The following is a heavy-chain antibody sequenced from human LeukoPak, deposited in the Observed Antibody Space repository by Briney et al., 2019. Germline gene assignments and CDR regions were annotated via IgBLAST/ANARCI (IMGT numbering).Heavy chain of an antibody. D-gene: IGHD3-16*02. V-gene: IGHV4-59*12. Sequence: SETLSLTCGVSGGSISSYYWSWIRQPPGRGLEWIGYIYYSGSTNYNPSLKSRVTISVDTSKNQFSLKLSSVTAADTAVYYCARVYQYFDLWGRGTLVTVSS. J-gene: IGHJ2*01. CDR1: GGSISSYY. CDR3: ARVYQYFDL. CDR2: IYYSGST.